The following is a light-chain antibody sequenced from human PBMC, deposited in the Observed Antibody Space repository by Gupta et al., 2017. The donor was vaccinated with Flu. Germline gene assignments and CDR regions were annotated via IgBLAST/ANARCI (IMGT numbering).Light chain of an antibody. V-gene: IGKV3-15*01. CDR2: GAS. CDR1: QSVGSN. CDR3: QQYNNWPPLT. Sequence: EIVMTQSPATLSASPGERATLSCRASQSVGSNLAWYQQKPGQAPRLLIYGASTRATAISVRFSGSGSGTEFTLTISSRQSEDFAVYYCQQYNNWPPLTFGGGTKVEIK. J-gene: IGKJ4*01.